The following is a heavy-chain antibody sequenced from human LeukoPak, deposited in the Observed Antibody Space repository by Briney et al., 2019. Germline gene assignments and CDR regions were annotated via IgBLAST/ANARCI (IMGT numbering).Heavy chain of an antibody. D-gene: IGHD6-6*01. J-gene: IGHJ5*02. CDR3: ATTIEYSSSGGWFDP. CDR1: GYSISSGYY. Sequence: SETLSLTCAVSGYSISSGYYWGWIRRPPGTGLEWIGSIYHSGSTYYNPSLKSRVTISVDTSKNQFSLKLSSVTAADTAVYYCATTIEYSSSGGWFDPWGQGTLVTVSS. V-gene: IGHV4-38-2*01. CDR2: IYHSGST.